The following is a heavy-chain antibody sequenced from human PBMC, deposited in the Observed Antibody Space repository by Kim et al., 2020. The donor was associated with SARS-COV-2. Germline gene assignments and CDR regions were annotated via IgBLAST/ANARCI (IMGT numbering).Heavy chain of an antibody. CDR3: AREQVVGYYGMDV. Sequence: ASVKVSCKASGYTLTSYHVHWVRQAPGQGLEWLGVMNPSGGRTTYAQKFQGRVTMTRDTSTSTVYMELSSLRSEDTAVYYCAREQVVGYYGMDVWGQGTTVTVSS. J-gene: IGHJ6*02. V-gene: IGHV1-46*01. CDR2: MNPSGGRT. D-gene: IGHD2-15*01. CDR1: GYTLTSYH.